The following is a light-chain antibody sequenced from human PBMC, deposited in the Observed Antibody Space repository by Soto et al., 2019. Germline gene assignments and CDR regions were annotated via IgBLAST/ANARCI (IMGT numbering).Light chain of an antibody. CDR1: QSVGSN. CDR3: QHYTQWPRFT. Sequence: EIVMTQSPVTLSVSPGESATLSCRASQSVGSNLAWYQQKPGQAPRLLVFSSSTRATDVPARFTGSGSGTEFTLTVSSLQSEDVAVYFCQHYTQWPRFTFGQGTRLEIK. V-gene: IGKV3-15*01. CDR2: SSS. J-gene: IGKJ2*01.